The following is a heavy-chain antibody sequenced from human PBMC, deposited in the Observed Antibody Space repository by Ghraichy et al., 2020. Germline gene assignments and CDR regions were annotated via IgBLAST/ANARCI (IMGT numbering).Heavy chain of an antibody. CDR2: ISSSGDTI. D-gene: IGHD6-13*01. Sequence: GGSLRLSCAASGFTFSSYEMNWVRQAPGKGLEWVSYISSSGDTIHYADSVKGRFTISRDNAKNSLYLQMGSLRAEDTALYYCARELLPGIVAAGNDAFDIWGQGTMVTVAS. V-gene: IGHV3-48*03. J-gene: IGHJ3*02. CDR3: ARELLPGIVAAGNDAFDI. CDR1: GFTFSSYE.